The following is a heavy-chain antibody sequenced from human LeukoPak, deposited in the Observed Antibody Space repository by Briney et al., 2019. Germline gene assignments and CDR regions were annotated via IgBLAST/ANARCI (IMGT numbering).Heavy chain of an antibody. CDR3: ARGGHYYSSGSPDWFDP. Sequence: SETLSLTCAVYGGSFSGYYWSWIRQPPGKGLEWIGEINHSGSTNYNPSLKSRVTISVDTSKNQFSLKLSSVTAADTAVYYCARGGHYYSSGSPDWFDPWGQGTLVTVSS. D-gene: IGHD3-10*01. J-gene: IGHJ5*02. CDR1: GGSFSGYY. CDR2: INHSGST. V-gene: IGHV4-34*01.